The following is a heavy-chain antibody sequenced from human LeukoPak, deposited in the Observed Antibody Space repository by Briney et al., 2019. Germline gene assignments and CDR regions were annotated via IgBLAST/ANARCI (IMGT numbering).Heavy chain of an antibody. CDR1: GFAFSSCG. D-gene: IGHD3-9*01. Sequence: GGSLRLSCAASGFAFSSCGMHWVRQAPGKGLEWVAFISFDGSNKYSANSVKGRFTISRDNFKNTLFLQMNTLRAEDTAIYYCVKSVSTGLGVIDFWGQGTLVTVSS. V-gene: IGHV3-30*18. J-gene: IGHJ4*02. CDR2: ISFDGSNK. CDR3: VKSVSTGLGVIDF.